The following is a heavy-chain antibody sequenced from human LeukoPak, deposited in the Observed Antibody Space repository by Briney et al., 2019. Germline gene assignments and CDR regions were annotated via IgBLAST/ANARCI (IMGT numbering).Heavy chain of an antibody. J-gene: IGHJ4*02. V-gene: IGHV4-34*01. D-gene: IGHD3-9*01. Sequence: SETLSLTCAVYGGSFSGYYWSWIRQPPGRGLEWIGEINHSGSTNYNPSLKSRVTISVDTSKNQFSLKLSSVTAADTAVYYCARGASTLRYFDWLLYDYWGQGTLVTVSS. CDR1: GGSFSGYY. CDR2: INHSGST. CDR3: ARGASTLRYFDWLLYDY.